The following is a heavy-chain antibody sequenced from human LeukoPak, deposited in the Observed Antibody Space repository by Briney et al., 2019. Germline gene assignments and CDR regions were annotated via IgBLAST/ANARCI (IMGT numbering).Heavy chain of an antibody. V-gene: IGHV3-30*02. CDR3: AKDPRFLEWLAPLDV. CDR1: GFTFSSYW. J-gene: IGHJ6*04. Sequence: GGSLRLSCAASGFTFSSYWMSWVRQAPGKGLEWVAFIRYDGSNKYYADSVKGRFTISRDNSKNTLYLQMNSLRAEDTAVYYCAKDPRFLEWLAPLDVWGKGTTVTVSS. CDR2: IRYDGSNK. D-gene: IGHD3-3*01.